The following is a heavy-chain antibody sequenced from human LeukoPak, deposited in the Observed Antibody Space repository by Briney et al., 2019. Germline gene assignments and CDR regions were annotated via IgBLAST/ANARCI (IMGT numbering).Heavy chain of an antibody. J-gene: IGHJ5*02. CDR3: ARGRRPAAYRRWFDP. D-gene: IGHD2-2*01. V-gene: IGHV4-34*01. CDR2: INHSGST. Sequence: SETLSLTCAVYGGSFGGYYWSWIRQPPGKGLEWIGEINHSGSTNYNPSLKSRVTISVDTSKNQFSLKLSSVTAADTAVYYCARGRRPAAYRRWFDPWGQGTLVTVSS. CDR1: GGSFGGYY.